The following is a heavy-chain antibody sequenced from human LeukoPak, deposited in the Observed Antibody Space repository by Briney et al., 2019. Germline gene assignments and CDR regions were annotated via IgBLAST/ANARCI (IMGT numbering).Heavy chain of an antibody. J-gene: IGHJ5*02. Sequence: GGSLRLSCAASGFTFSSYAMSWVRQAPGKGLEWVSAISGSGGSTYYADSVKGRFTISRDNSKNTLYLQMSSLRAEDTAVYYCAKDRGIAVKINWFDPWGQGTLVTVSS. CDR3: AKDRGIAVKINWFDP. V-gene: IGHV3-23*01. CDR1: GFTFSSYA. CDR2: ISGSGGST. D-gene: IGHD6-19*01.